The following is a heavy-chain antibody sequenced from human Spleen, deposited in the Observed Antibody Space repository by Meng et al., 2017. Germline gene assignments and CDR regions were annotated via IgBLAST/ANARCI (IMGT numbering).Heavy chain of an antibody. D-gene: IGHD3-16*02. CDR2: IETKPNNYAT. CDR3: TKDLPFTEGGVITT. Sequence: GESLKISCAASGFTFSSYAMHWVRQASGKGLEWVGRIETKPNNYATSYAASGRGRFTIARDDSKNTAYLEMNSLKTEDTAVYYCTKDLPFTEGGVITTWGQGTLVTVSS. CDR1: GFTFSSYA. V-gene: IGHV3-73*01. J-gene: IGHJ5*02.